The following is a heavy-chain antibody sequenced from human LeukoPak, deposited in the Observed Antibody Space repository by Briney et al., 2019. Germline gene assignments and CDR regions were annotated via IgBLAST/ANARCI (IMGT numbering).Heavy chain of an antibody. V-gene: IGHV4-34*01. Sequence: SETLSLTCAVYGGSFSGYYWSWIRQPPGKGLEWIGSIYYSGSTYYNPSLKSRVTISVDTSKNQFSLKLSSVTAADTAVYYCARREPIAVAGGSFDYWGQGTLVTVSS. CDR3: ARREPIAVAGGSFDY. CDR1: GGSFSGYY. CDR2: IYYSGST. D-gene: IGHD6-19*01. J-gene: IGHJ4*02.